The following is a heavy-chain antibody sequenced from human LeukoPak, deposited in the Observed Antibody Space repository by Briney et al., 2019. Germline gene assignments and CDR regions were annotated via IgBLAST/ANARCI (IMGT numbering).Heavy chain of an antibody. CDR3: ARDGYNSAPFDY. Sequence: ASVKVSCKASNSTFSGMSWVRQAPGQGLEWMGWIGAYSGDTHYAQKVQDRVTLTADTSTNTAFMELRSLTSDDTAIYCCARDGYNSAPFDYWGPGTLVTVSS. CDR2: IGAYSGDT. J-gene: IGHJ4*02. CDR1: NSTFSG. D-gene: IGHD5-24*01. V-gene: IGHV1-18*01.